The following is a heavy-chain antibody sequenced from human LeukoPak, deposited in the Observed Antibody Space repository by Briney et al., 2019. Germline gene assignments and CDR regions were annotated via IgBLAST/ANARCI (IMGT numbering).Heavy chain of an antibody. D-gene: IGHD1-26*01. CDR2: IKQDGSEK. J-gene: IGHJ4*02. Sequence: PGGSLRLSCAASGFTFSSYWMGWVRQAPGKGLEWVANIKQDGSEKYYVDSVKGRFTISRDNAKNSLYLRMNSLRAEDTAVYYCARINSGSYYPFDYWGQGTLVTVSS. V-gene: IGHV3-7*01. CDR1: GFTFSSYW. CDR3: ARINSGSYYPFDY.